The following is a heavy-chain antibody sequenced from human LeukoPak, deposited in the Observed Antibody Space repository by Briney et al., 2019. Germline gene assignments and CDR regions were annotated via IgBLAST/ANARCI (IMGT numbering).Heavy chain of an antibody. CDR2: INPNSGGT. J-gene: IGHJ3*02. D-gene: IGHD6-6*01. V-gene: IGHV1-2*02. Sequence: GASVKVSCKASGGTFSSYAISWVRQAPGQGLEWMGWINPNSGGTNYAQKFQGRVTMTRDTSISTAYMELSRLRSDDTAVYYCASLGSSPLVRAFDIWGQGTMVTVSS. CDR3: ASLGSSPLVRAFDI. CDR1: GGTFSSYA.